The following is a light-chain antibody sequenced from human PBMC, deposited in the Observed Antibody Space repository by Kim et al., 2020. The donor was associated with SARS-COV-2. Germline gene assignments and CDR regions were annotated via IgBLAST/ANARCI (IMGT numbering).Light chain of an antibody. CDR1: KGVCSNC. Sequence: YTGERATRSCRTSKGVCSNCLAWYQQKPGQAPRLLIYSVSNRATGIPDRFSGSGSGTDFTLTISRLEPEDFAVYYCQQYGIAPPYTFGQGTKLEI. J-gene: IGKJ2*01. V-gene: IGKV3-20*01. CDR3: QQYGIAPPYT. CDR2: SVS.